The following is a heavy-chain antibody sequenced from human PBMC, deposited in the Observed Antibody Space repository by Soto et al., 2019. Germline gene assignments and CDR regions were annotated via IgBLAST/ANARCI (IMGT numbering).Heavy chain of an antibody. D-gene: IGHD2-2*01. CDR2: ISYDGSNK. V-gene: IGHV3-30*18. CDR3: AKDPSVVPAACYDY. CDR1: GFTFSSYG. J-gene: IGHJ4*02. Sequence: ESGGGVVQPGRSLRLSCAASGFTFSSYGMHWVRQAPGKGLAWVAVISYDGSNKYYADSVKGRFTISRDNSKNTLYLQMNSLRAEDTAVYYCAKDPSVVPAACYDYWGQGSLVTVSS.